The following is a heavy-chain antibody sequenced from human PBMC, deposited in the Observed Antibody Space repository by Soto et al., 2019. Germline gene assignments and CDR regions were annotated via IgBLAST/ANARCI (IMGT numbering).Heavy chain of an antibody. CDR3: AGGGYSSSPYHGDDY. Sequence: SETLSLTCTVSGGSISSYYWSWIRQPPGKGLEWIGYIYYSGSTNYNPSLKSRVTISVDTSKNQFSLKLSSVTAADTAVYYWAGGGYSSSPYHGDDYWGQGTLVTVSS. D-gene: IGHD6-6*01. J-gene: IGHJ4*02. CDR1: GGSISSYY. V-gene: IGHV4-59*01. CDR2: IYYSGST.